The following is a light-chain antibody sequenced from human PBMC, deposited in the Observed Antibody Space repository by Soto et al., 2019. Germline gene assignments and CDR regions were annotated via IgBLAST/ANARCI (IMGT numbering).Light chain of an antibody. Sequence: EIVLTQSPGTLSLSPGERATLSCRASQSVSSKYFAWYQQNPGQAPRLLIFGASSRATGIPDRFSGSGSGTDFTLSISRLEPEDFAVYYCQQYASSPWTFGQGTKVEIK. CDR2: GAS. V-gene: IGKV3-20*01. J-gene: IGKJ1*01. CDR3: QQYASSPWT. CDR1: QSVSSKY.